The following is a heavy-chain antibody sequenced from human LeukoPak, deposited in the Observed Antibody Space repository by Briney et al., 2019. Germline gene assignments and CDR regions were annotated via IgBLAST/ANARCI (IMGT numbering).Heavy chain of an antibody. D-gene: IGHD3-22*01. CDR2: ISGRGGNT. J-gene: IGHJ5*01. V-gene: IGHV3-23*01. Sequence: PPGGSLRLSCAASGLTFNNHALTWIRQAPGKGLEWVSSISGRGGNTYYADSVKGRFTISRDDSKNTLFLQMNSLRAEDTAVYYCATGYSDSLRSPLDSWGQGTLVTVSS. CDR3: ATGYSDSLRSPLDS. CDR1: GLTFNNHA.